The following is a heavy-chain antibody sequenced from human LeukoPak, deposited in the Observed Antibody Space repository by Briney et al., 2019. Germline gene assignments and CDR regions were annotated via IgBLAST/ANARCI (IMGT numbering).Heavy chain of an antibody. D-gene: IGHD1-26*01. CDR1: GGSISGYY. Sequence: SETLSLTCTVSGGSISGYYWSWIRQPPGKGLEWIGHFYYSGSTSYNPSLKSRVTISVDTSRNQFSLKLTSVTAADTAVYYCARGQGGNYYLNYFDYWGQGALVTVSS. V-gene: IGHV4-59*01. J-gene: IGHJ4*02. CDR3: ARGQGGNYYLNYFDY. CDR2: FYYSGST.